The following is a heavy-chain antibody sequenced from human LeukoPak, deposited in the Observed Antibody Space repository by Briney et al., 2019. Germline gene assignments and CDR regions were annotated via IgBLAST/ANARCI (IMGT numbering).Heavy chain of an antibody. CDR1: GFTSSSYW. D-gene: IGHD2-15*01. V-gene: IGHV3-7*03. CDR2: IKQDGSEK. Sequence: GGSLRLSCAVSGFTSSSYWMSWVRQASGKGLEWVANIKQDGSEKYYVDSVKGRFTISRDNAKNSLYLQMNSLRAEDTAVYYCARAPYCIGGSCRFDYWGQGTLVTVSS. CDR3: ARAPYCIGGSCRFDY. J-gene: IGHJ4*02.